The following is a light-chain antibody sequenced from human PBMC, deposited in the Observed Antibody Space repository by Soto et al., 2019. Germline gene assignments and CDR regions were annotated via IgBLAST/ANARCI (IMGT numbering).Light chain of an antibody. J-gene: IGKJ4*01. V-gene: IGKV4-1*01. CDR2: WAS. Sequence: IVVTQSPDSLAVSLGERATIYCQTSQRVVYNSNIQNYFAWYQQKPRQPPKLLIYWASTRESGVPARFSGSGSGTDFTLTISRLQAEDVAVYYCQQYDDTPLTFGGGTEVQIK. CDR3: QQYDDTPLT. CDR1: QRVVYNSNIQNY.